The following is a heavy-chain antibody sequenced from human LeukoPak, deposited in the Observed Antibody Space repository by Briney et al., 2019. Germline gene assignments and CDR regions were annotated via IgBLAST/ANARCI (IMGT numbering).Heavy chain of an antibody. V-gene: IGHV3-13*01. Sequence: GGSLRLSCAASGFSFSTYDMHWVRQATGEGLEWVSAIDGTGATYYPGSVRGRFTISRENAKNSLYLQMNSLRAGDTAVYYCARVMFGSLGRYGMDVWGQGTTVTVSS. CDR1: GFSFSTYD. CDR2: IDGTGAT. D-gene: IGHD3-16*01. CDR3: ARVMFGSLGRYGMDV. J-gene: IGHJ6*02.